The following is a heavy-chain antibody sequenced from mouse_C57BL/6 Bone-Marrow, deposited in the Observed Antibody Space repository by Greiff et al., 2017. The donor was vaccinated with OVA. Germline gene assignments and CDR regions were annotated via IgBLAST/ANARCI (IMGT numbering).Heavy chain of an antibody. CDR1: GYTFTSYW. V-gene: IGHV1-61*01. D-gene: IGHD1-1*01. CDR3: ARGYGSSLWYFDV. Sequence: VQLQQPGAELVRPGSSVKLSCKASGYTFTSYWMDWVKQRPGQGLEWIGNIYPSDNETHYNQKFKDKATLTVDKSYSTAYMQRSSLTSEDSAFYYCARGYGSSLWYFDVWGTGTTVTVSS. CDR2: IYPSDNET. J-gene: IGHJ1*03.